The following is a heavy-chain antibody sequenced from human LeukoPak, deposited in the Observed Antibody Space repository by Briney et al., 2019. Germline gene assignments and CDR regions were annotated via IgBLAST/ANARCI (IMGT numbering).Heavy chain of an antibody. CDR1: GGSISSYY. CDR2: IYYSGST. D-gene: IGHD6-13*01. CDR3: ARGIGSSSWRGKYYFDY. V-gene: IGHV4-59*12. J-gene: IGHJ4*02. Sequence: SETLSLTCTVSGGSISSYYWSWIRQPPGKGLEWIGHIYYSGSTNYNPSLKSRVTISVDTSKNQFSLKLSSVTAADTAVYYCARGIGSSSWRGKYYFDYWGREPWSPSPQ.